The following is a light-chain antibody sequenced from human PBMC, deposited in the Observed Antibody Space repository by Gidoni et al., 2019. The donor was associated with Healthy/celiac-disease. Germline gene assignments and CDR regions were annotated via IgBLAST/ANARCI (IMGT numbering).Light chain of an antibody. CDR1: QSVSSSY. J-gene: IGKJ1*01. V-gene: IGKV3-20*01. CDR3: QQYGSSSWT. CDR2: GAS. Sequence: EIVLTQSPGTVSLSPGERATLPCSASQSVSSSYLAWYQQKPGQAPRLLIYGASSRATGIPDRFSGSGSGTDFTLTISRLEPEDFAVYYCQQYGSSSWTFGQGTKVEIK.